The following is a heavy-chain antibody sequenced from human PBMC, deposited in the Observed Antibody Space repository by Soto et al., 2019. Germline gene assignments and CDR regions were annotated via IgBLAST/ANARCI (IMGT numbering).Heavy chain of an antibody. CDR1: GFTFSSFG. Sequence: PGGSLRLSCAASGFTFSSFGMHWVRQAPGKGLEWVAVISYDGTEEKYADSVKGRATVSRDNSKNTVYLQMNRLRGDDSAIYYCAKGRFGVVSISPFDHWGQGTLVTVSS. J-gene: IGHJ4*01. CDR3: AKGRFGVVSISPFDH. D-gene: IGHD3-3*02. CDR2: ISYDGTEE. V-gene: IGHV3-30*18.